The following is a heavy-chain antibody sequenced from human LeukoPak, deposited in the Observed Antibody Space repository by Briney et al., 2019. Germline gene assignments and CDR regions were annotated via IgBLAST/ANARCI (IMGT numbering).Heavy chain of an antibody. J-gene: IGHJ4*02. Sequence: PGGSLRLSCAASGFTFSSYSMNWVRQAPGKGLEWVSSISSSSSYIYYADSVKGRFTISRDNAKNSLYLQMNSLRAEDTAVYYCARDRSHLVRGNYWFDYWGQGTLVTVSS. D-gene: IGHD3-16*01. CDR3: ARDRSHLVRGNYWFDY. CDR1: GFTFSSYS. CDR2: ISSSSSYI. V-gene: IGHV3-21*01.